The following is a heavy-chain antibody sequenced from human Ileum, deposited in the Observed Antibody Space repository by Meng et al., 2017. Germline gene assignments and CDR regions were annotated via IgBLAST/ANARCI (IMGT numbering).Heavy chain of an antibody. J-gene: IGHJ4*02. V-gene: IGHV4-4*03. D-gene: IGHD4-23*01. CDR1: SGAISRNTC. CDR3: ARHGGYSQDF. Sequence: GPVLGRSPVPLSLTSAVSSGAISRNTCGSWVRQPPGKGLEWIGQISHSGSAYYNPSLKSRVTMSVDKSKSQFSLMLTSVTAADTAIYYCARHGGYSQDFWGQGTLVTVSS. CDR2: ISHSGSA.